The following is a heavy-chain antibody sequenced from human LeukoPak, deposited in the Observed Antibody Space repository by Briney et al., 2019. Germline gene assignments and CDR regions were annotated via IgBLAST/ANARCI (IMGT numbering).Heavy chain of an antibody. CDR3: GRQVDTSMALPDY. J-gene: IGHJ4*02. D-gene: IGHD5-18*01. Sequence: ASVKVSCKASGHTFANYGISWVRQAPGLGLEWMGWISGYNGKTNYAQKFQGRVTMTTDTSTRIAFMELRSLRSDDTAVYYCGRQVDTSMALPDYWGQGTLVTVSS. CDR2: ISGYNGKT. CDR1: GHTFANYG. V-gene: IGHV1-18*01.